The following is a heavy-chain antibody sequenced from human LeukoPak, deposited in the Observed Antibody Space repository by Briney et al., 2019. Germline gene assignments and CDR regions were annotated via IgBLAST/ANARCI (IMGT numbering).Heavy chain of an antibody. CDR3: ARAAGTTVNRRRRGAEQFDY. V-gene: IGHV3-30*04. CDR2: ISYDGSNK. CDR1: GFTFSSYA. Sequence: PGGSLRLSCAASGFTFSSYAMHWVRQAPGKGLEWVAVISYDGSNKYYADSVKGRFTISRDNSKNTLYLQMNSLRAEDTAVYYCARAAGTTVNRRRRGAEQFDYWGQGTLVTVSS. J-gene: IGHJ4*02. D-gene: IGHD1-7*01.